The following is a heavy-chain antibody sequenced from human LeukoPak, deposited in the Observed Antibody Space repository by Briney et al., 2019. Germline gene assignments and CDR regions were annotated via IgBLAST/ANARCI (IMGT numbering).Heavy chain of an antibody. CDR3: ARSDGYGLVGI. Sequence: SETLSLTCTVYGGSLSGYYWSWIRQPPGKGLEWIGEINRSGSTNYNPSLKSRVIIIIDTPKNHFSLTLSSVTAADTAVYYCARSDGYGLVGIWGQGTMVTVSS. CDR1: GGSLSGYY. CDR2: INRSGST. J-gene: IGHJ3*02. V-gene: IGHV4-34*01. D-gene: IGHD3-10*01.